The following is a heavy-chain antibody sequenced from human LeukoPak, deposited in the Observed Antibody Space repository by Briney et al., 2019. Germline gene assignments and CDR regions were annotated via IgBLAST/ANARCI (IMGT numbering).Heavy chain of an antibody. CDR1: GFTFSRYS. CDR3: AKDSAIIDY. V-gene: IGHV3-23*01. Sequence: GGSLRLSCTVSGFTFSRYSVNWVRQAPGKGLEWVSAISGSGGSTYYADSVKGRFTISRDNSKNTLYLQMNSLRAEDTAVYYCAKDSAIIDYWGQGTLVTVSS. CDR2: ISGSGGST. J-gene: IGHJ4*02. D-gene: IGHD2-2*02.